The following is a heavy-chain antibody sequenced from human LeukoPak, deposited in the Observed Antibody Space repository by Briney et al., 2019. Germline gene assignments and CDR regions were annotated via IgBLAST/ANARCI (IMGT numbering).Heavy chain of an antibody. CDR3: ARDTGLGRYYDSSGYYSAGRWFDP. D-gene: IGHD3-22*01. Sequence: ASLKVSCKASGYTFSSNAIHWVRQAPGQRLEWMGWINAGNGDTKYSQKFQCRVTITRDTSASTAYMELSSLRSEDTAVYYCARDTGLGRYYDSSGYYSAGRWFDPWGQGTLVTVSS. V-gene: IGHV1-3*01. CDR2: INAGNGDT. CDR1: GYTFSSNA. J-gene: IGHJ5*02.